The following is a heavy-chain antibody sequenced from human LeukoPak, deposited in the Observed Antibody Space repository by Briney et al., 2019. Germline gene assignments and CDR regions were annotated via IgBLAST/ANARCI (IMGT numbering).Heavy chain of an antibody. Sequence: ASVKVSCKASGYTFTSYYMHWVRQAPGQGLEWMGWISAYNGNTNYAQKLQGRVTMTTDTSTSTAYMELRSLRSDDTAVYYCARESYSSGWYYFDYWGQGTLVTVSS. J-gene: IGHJ4*02. D-gene: IGHD6-19*01. CDR3: ARESYSSGWYYFDY. CDR1: GYTFTSYY. V-gene: IGHV1-18*04. CDR2: ISAYNGNT.